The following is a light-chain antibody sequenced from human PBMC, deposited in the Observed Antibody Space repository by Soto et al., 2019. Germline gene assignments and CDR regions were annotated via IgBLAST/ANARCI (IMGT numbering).Light chain of an antibody. CDR2: GVS. J-gene: IGKJ4*01. CDR1: QSVSSSF. CDR3: QQYGSSPLT. V-gene: IGKV3-20*01. Sequence: EIVLTRSPGTLSLSPGEGATLSCRASQSVSSSFLAWYQQKAGQAPRLLIYGVSSRATGIPDRFNGSGSGTDSTLTISRLEPEDFAVYYCQQYGSSPLTFGEGTKVDIK.